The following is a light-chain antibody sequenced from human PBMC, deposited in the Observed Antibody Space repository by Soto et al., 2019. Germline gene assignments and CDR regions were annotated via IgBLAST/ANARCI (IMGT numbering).Light chain of an antibody. Sequence: DIQMTQSPSSLSVSLGDRVTITCRASQNIDSYLNWYQQKPGKAPKLLFYAASNLECGVPSGFSCSGSGTDFTLTISSLQPEDFATYYCQQSYTAPYTFGQGIKLAIK. CDR3: QQSYTAPYT. J-gene: IGKJ2*01. CDR2: AAS. CDR1: QNIDSY. V-gene: IGKV1-39*01.